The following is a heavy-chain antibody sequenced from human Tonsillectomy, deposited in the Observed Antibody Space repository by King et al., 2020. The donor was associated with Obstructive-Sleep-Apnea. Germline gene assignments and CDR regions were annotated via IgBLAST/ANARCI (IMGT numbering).Heavy chain of an antibody. J-gene: IGHJ3*02. CDR2: INPNSGGT. D-gene: IGHD3-10*01. Sequence: QLVQSGAEVKKPGASVKVSCKTSGYTFIGYYIHWVRQAPGQGLEWMGWINPNSGGTNYAQKFQDWVTMTRDTYISTVYMDLTSLRSDDTSVYYCARDGSATYHDALDIWGQGTMVTVS. CDR1: GYTFIGYY. V-gene: IGHV1-2*04. CDR3: ARDGSATYHDALDI.